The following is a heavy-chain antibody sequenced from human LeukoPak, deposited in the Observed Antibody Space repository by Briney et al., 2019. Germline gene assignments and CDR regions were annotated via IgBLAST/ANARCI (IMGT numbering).Heavy chain of an antibody. J-gene: IGHJ4*02. CDR2: ISSSSSYI. D-gene: IGHD6-19*01. V-gene: IGHV3-21*01. CDR1: GFTFSSYG. CDR3: ARAASGYSSGWSFDY. Sequence: PGGSLRLSCAASGFTFSSYGMNWVRQAPGKGLEWVSSISSSSSYIYYADSVKGRFTISRDNAKNSLYLQMNSLRAEDTAVYYCARAASGYSSGWSFDYWGQGTLVTVSS.